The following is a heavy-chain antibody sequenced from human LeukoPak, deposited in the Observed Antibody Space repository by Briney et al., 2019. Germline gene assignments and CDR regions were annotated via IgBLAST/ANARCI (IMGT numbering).Heavy chain of an antibody. CDR1: GGSISSYY. CDR2: IYTSGST. V-gene: IGHV4-4*07. J-gene: IGHJ5*02. CDR3: ARERPGSSFDP. Sequence: SETLSLTCTVSGGSISSYYWSWIGQPAGKGLEWIGRIYTSGSTNYNPSLKSRVTMSVDTSKNQCTLKLSSVTPADTAVYYCARERPGSSFDPWGQGTLVTVSS. D-gene: IGHD3-10*01.